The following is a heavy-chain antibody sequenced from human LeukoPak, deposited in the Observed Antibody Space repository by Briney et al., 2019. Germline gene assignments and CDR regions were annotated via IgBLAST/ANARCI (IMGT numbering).Heavy chain of an antibody. D-gene: IGHD5-12*01. J-gene: IGHJ4*02. V-gene: IGHV3-30-3*01. CDR3: ARGDIVH. CDR2: ISYDGSNK. CDR1: GFTFSSYA. Sequence: PGGSLRLSCAASGFTFSSYAMHWVRQAPGKGLEWVAVISYDGSNKYYADSVKGRFTISRDNAKNTVYLQMNSLRAEDTAVYYCARGDIVHWGQGTLVTVSS.